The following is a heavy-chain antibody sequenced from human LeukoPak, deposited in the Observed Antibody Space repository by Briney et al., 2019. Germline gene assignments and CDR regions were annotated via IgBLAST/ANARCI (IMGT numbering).Heavy chain of an antibody. Sequence: GGSLRLSCAASGFTVSSDYMSWVRQAPGKGLEWVSVIYSGGSTYYADSVKGRFTISRDNSKNTLYLQMNSLRAEDTAVYYCARAEVGPIDYWGQGTLVTVSS. D-gene: IGHD2-15*01. CDR3: ARAEVGPIDY. CDR2: IYSGGST. V-gene: IGHV3-53*01. CDR1: GFTVSSDY. J-gene: IGHJ4*02.